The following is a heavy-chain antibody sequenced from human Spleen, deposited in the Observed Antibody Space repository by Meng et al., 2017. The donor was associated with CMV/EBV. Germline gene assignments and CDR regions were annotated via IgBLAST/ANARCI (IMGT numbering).Heavy chain of an antibody. CDR1: GYTFTSYY. CDR2: INPSGGST. CDR3: ARVGFWGGATTGWFDP. Sequence: LVQVWAEVKKPGASVKVSCKASGYTFTSYYMHWVRQAPGQGLEWMGIINPSGGSTSYAQKFQGRVTMTRDTSTSTVYMELSSLRSEDTAVYYCARVGFWGGATTGWFDPWGQGTLVTVSS. V-gene: IGHV1-46*01. D-gene: IGHD1-26*01. J-gene: IGHJ5*02.